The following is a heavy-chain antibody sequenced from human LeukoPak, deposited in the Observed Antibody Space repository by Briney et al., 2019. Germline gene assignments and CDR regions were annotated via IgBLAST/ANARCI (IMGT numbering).Heavy chain of an antibody. CDR1: GGSIRSFY. J-gene: IGHJ4*02. CDR2: MFYSGNT. CDR3: ARAPNYDVLTGYYRPYYFDY. D-gene: IGHD3-9*01. Sequence: PSETLSLTCTVSGGSIRSFYWSWIRQPPGKGLEWIAYMFYSGNTYYNPSLKSRVTMSVDTSNNQFSLRLSSVPAADTAVYYCARAPNYDVLTGYYRPYYFDYWGQGTLVTVSS. V-gene: IGHV4-59*08.